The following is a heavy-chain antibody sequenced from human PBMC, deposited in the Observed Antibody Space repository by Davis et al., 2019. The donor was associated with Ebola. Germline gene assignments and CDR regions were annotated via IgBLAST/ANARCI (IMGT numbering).Heavy chain of an antibody. CDR2: INHSGST. D-gene: IGHD6-19*01. V-gene: IGHV4-34*01. J-gene: IGHJ3*01. Sequence: MPSETLSLTCAVYGGSFSGYYWSWIHQPPGKGLEWIGEINHSGSTNYNPSLKSRLTMSVDTSKNEFSLKMSSVTAADTAVYYCARPHTSGWGDPFDVWGQGTMVIVSS. CDR3: ARPHTSGWGDPFDV. CDR1: GGSFSGYY.